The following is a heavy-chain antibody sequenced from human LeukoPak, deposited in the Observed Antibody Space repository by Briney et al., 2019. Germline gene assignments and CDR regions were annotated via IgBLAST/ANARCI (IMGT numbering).Heavy chain of an antibody. Sequence: PSQTLPLTCTVSGGSISSGDYYWSWIRQPPGKGLEWIGYIYYSGSTYYNPSLKSRVTISVDTSKDQFSLKLSSVTAADTAVYYCARDLYYGGNSGAFDIWGQGTMVTVSS. CDR2: IYYSGST. J-gene: IGHJ3*02. CDR3: ARDLYYGGNSGAFDI. CDR1: GGSISSGDYY. D-gene: IGHD4-23*01. V-gene: IGHV4-30-4*01.